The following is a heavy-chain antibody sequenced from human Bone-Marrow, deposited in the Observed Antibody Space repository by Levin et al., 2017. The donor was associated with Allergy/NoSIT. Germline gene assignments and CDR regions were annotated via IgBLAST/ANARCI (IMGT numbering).Heavy chain of an antibody. J-gene: IGHJ5*02. Sequence: SETLSLTCAVYGGSFSGYYWSWIRQPPGKGLEWIGEINHSGSTNYNPSLKSRVTISVDTSKNQFSLKLSSVTAADTAVYYCARGILEFSALAYSSSRTGWFDPWGQGTLVTVSS. CDR1: GGSFSGYY. V-gene: IGHV4-34*01. CDR3: ARGILEFSALAYSSSRTGWFDP. CDR2: INHSGST. D-gene: IGHD6-6*01.